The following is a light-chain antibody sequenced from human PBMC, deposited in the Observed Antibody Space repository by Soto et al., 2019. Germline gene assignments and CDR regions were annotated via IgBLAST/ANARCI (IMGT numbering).Light chain of an antibody. Sequence: EIVMTQSPATLSVSPGERATLSCRASQSVSSNLAWYQQKPGQAPRLLIYGASTRATGIPARFRGSGSGTEFTLTISSLQSEDFAVYYCQQYNNWPLFFGGGTKVEIK. CDR1: QSVSSN. CDR3: QQYNNWPLF. J-gene: IGKJ4*01. V-gene: IGKV3-15*01. CDR2: GAS.